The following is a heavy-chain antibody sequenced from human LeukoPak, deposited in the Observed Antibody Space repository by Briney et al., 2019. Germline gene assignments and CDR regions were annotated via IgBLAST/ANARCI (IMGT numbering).Heavy chain of an antibody. Sequence: GGSLRLSCAASGFTFSTYWMHWVRQAPGKGLEWVSLISGSGGSTYYADSVKGRFTVSRDNSKNTLYLQMNNLRAEDTAVYYCAKDAGSGSYYPLHFDYWGQGTLVTVSS. V-gene: IGHV3-23*01. CDR1: GFTFSTYW. CDR3: AKDAGSGSYYPLHFDY. D-gene: IGHD3-10*01. J-gene: IGHJ4*02. CDR2: ISGSGGST.